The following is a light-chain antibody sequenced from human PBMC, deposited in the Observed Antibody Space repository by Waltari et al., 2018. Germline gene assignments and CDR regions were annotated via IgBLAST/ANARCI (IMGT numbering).Light chain of an antibody. Sequence: EIVLTQSPATLSLSPGERATLSCRASQSVSSYLAWYQQKPGQAPRLPIYDASNMATGIPARFSGSGSGTDFTLTISSLEPEDFAVYYCQQRSNWPLTFGPGTKVDIK. CDR1: QSVSSY. CDR2: DAS. J-gene: IGKJ3*01. V-gene: IGKV3-11*01. CDR3: QQRSNWPLT.